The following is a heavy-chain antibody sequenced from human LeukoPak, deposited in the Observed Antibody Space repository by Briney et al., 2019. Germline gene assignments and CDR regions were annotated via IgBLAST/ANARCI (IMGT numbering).Heavy chain of an antibody. CDR3: AKDPLWFGEPNWFDP. Sequence: GGSLRLSCAASGSTFSSYAMSWVRQAPGRGLEWVSAIGGSGGSTYYADSVKGRFTISRDNSKNTLYLQMNSLRAEDTAVYYCAKDPLWFGEPNWFDPWGQGTLVTVSS. CDR2: IGGSGGST. V-gene: IGHV3-23*01. CDR1: GSTFSSYA. J-gene: IGHJ5*02. D-gene: IGHD3-10*01.